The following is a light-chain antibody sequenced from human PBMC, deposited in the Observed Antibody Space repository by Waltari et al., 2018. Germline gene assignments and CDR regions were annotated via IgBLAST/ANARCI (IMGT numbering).Light chain of an antibody. J-gene: IGKJ1*01. CDR2: KVS. CDR1: QSLLYRDGYTY. V-gene: IGKV2-30*01. CDR3: MQGTHWPRT. Sequence: DVVMTQSPLSLPVTLGQPASISCRSSQSLLYRDGYTYLNWFQQRPGQSPRRLIYKVSYRDPGVPDRFSGSGSGTDFTLKISRVEAEDVGVYYCMQGTHWPRTFGQGTKVEIK.